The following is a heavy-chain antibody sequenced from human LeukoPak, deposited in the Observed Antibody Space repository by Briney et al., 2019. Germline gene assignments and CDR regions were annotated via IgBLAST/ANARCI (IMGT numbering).Heavy chain of an antibody. J-gene: IGHJ4*02. Sequence: GGSLRLSCAASEFIFSNYGMNWVRQAPGKGLDWVSYISSNSRTINYADSVRGRFTISRDNAKNSLYLQMNSLRVEDTAVYYCARGGYSRPDYWGQGTLVTVSS. CDR2: ISSNSRTI. CDR1: EFIFSNYG. D-gene: IGHD4-11*01. CDR3: ARGGYSRPDY. V-gene: IGHV3-48*01.